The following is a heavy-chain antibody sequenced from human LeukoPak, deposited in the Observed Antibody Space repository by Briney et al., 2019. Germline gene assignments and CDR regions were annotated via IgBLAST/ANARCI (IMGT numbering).Heavy chain of an antibody. CDR2: IYTSGST. D-gene: IGHD3-3*01. V-gene: IGHV4-4*07. CDR1: GGSISSYY. J-gene: IGHJ3*02. CDR3: AALTYYDASFDI. Sequence: SETLSLTCTVSGGSISSYYWSWIRQPAGKGLEWIGRIYTSGSTNYNPSLKSRVTISVDTSKNQFSLKLSSVTAADTAVYYCAALTYYDASFDIWGQGTMVTVSS.